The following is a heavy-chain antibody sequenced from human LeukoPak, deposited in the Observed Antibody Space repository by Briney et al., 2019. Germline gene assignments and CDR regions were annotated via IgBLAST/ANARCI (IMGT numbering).Heavy chain of an antibody. CDR1: GGSISSYY. J-gene: IGHJ4*02. V-gene: IGHV4-59*01. CDR2: IYHTGST. D-gene: IGHD6-25*01. CDR3: ARRGRNSSGWQDYL. Sequence: PSETLSLTCTVSGGSISSYYWSWIRQPPGKGLEWIANIYHTGSTNYNPSLSSRVTISIDTAKNQFSLKLTSVTAADTVVYYCARRGRNSSGWQDYLWGQGTLVTVSS.